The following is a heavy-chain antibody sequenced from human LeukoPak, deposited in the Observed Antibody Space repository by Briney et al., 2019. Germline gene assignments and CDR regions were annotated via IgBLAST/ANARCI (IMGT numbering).Heavy chain of an antibody. CDR3: ARDLPDLTYSYDSSGLDY. CDR1: GYTFTNYG. D-gene: IGHD3-22*01. V-gene: IGHV1-18*01. CDR2: ISAYNGDT. J-gene: IGHJ4*02. Sequence: ASVKVSCKASGYTFTNYGISWVRQAPGQGLEWMGWISAYNGDTNYAQMLQGRVTLTTDASTNTAYMELRSLRSDDTAVYYCARDLPDLTYSYDSSGLDYWRQGTLVTVST.